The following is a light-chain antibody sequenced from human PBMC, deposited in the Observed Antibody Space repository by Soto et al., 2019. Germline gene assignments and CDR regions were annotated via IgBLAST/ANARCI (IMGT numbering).Light chain of an antibody. Sequence: QPVLTQSPSASASLGASVKLTCTLSSGHSSYAIAWHQQQPEKGPRYLIKLNSDGSHSKGDGIPDRFSGSSSGAERYLTISSLKSEDEADYYCQTWGTGNVFGGGTKLTVL. CDR2: LNSDGSH. V-gene: IGLV4-69*01. CDR3: QTWGTGNV. CDR1: SGHSSYA. J-gene: IGLJ2*01.